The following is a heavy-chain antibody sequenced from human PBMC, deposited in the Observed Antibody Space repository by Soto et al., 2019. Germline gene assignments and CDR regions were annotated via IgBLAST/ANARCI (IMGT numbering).Heavy chain of an antibody. CDR1: GGTFSSYA. J-gene: IGHJ5*02. Sequence: QVQLVQSGAEVKKPGSSAKVSCKASGGTFSSYAISWVRQAPGQGLEWMGGFIPIFGTANYAQKFQGRVTITADESTSTAYMELSSLRSEDTAVYYCARAVRVVAALRPNWFDPWGQGTLVTVSS. CDR3: ARAVRVVAALRPNWFDP. V-gene: IGHV1-69*01. D-gene: IGHD2-15*01. CDR2: FIPIFGTA.